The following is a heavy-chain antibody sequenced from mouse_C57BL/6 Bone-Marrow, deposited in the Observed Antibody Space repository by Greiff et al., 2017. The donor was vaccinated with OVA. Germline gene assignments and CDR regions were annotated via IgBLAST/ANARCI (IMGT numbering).Heavy chain of an antibody. Sequence: VQLQQSGAELVRPGASVTLSCKASGYTFTDYEMHWVKQTPVHGLEWIGAIDPETGGTAYNQKFKGKAILTADKSSSTAYMELRSLTSEDSAVYYCTRSENLITTVALDVWGTGTTVTVSS. CDR1: GYTFTDYE. CDR3: TRSENLITTVALDV. CDR2: IDPETGGT. V-gene: IGHV1-15*01. D-gene: IGHD1-1*01. J-gene: IGHJ1*03.